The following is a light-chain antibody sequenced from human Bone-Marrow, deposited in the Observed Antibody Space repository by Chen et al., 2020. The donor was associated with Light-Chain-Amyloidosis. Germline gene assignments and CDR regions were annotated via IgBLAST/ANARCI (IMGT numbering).Light chain of an antibody. CDR3: QSADSSGTYEVI. V-gene: IGLV3-25*03. J-gene: IGLJ2*01. Sequence: SYELTQPPSVSVSPGQTARITCSGDDLPTKYAYWYQQKPGQAPVLVILRDTERPSGISARFSGSSSGTTATLTSSGVQAEDEADYHCQSADSSGTYEVIFGGGTKLTVL. CDR1: DLPTKY. CDR2: RDT.